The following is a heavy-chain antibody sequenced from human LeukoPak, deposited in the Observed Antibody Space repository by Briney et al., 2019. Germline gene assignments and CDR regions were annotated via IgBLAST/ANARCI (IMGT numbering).Heavy chain of an antibody. CDR1: GFTVSSNY. CDR3: ARGEDYGDYFDY. CDR2: IYSGGST. V-gene: IGHV3-53*01. D-gene: IGHD4-17*01. J-gene: IGHJ4*02. Sequence: GGSLRLSCAASGFTVSSNYMNWFRQAPGKGLEWVSVIYSGGSTYYADSVRGRFTVSRDNSKNTLYLQMNSLRAEDTAVYYCARGEDYGDYFDYWGQGTLVTVSS.